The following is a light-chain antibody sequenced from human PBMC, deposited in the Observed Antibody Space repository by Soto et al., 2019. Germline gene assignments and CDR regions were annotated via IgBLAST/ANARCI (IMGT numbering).Light chain of an antibody. V-gene: IGKV3-20*01. J-gene: IGKJ1*01. CDR3: QQYGSSPKT. Sequence: ENVLTQSPGTLSLSPGERATLSCRASQYVTSTYLAWYQQKPGQAPRLLIYGASNRATGIPDRFSGSGSGTDFTLTISRLEPEDFAVYYCQQYGSSPKTFGQGTKVEIK. CDR2: GAS. CDR1: QYVTSTY.